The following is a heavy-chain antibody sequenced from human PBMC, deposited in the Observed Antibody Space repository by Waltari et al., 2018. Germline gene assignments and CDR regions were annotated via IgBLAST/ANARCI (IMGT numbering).Heavy chain of an antibody. CDR1: GFTFSSYS. Sequence: EVQLVESGGGLVKPGGSLRLSCAASGFTFSSYSMNWVRHAPGKGLEWVSSISSTGAYQYYTESLRGRFTISRDNAKNSLYLQINSLRADDTAVFYCARTHPDYYFDSWGQGTLVTVSS. CDR3: ARTHPDYYFDS. V-gene: IGHV3-21*06. J-gene: IGHJ4*02. CDR2: ISSTGAYQ.